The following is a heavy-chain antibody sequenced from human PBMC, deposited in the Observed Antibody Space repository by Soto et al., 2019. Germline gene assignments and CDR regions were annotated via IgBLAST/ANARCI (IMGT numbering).Heavy chain of an antibody. CDR3: ARDGGLAEDGMDV. V-gene: IGHV3-53*01. Sequence: GGSLRLSCEASWFIVSGNYMSWFRQAPGKGLEWVSVIYRGGSTYYADSVKGRFTISRDNSKNTLYLQMNSLRADDTGVYYCARDGGLAEDGMDVWGQGTTVTVSS. J-gene: IGHJ6*02. CDR1: WFIVSGNY. CDR2: IYRGGST. D-gene: IGHD3-10*01.